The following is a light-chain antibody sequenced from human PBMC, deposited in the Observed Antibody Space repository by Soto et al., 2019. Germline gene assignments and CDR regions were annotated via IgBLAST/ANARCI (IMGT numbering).Light chain of an antibody. CDR1: SANIGSRA. CDR2: RDS. V-gene: IGLV1-44*01. J-gene: IGLJ2*01. CDR3: AAWDGSLNGWF. Sequence: QSVLTQPPSASGTPGQRVTISCSGSSANIGSRAVTWYQQVPGTAPKLLIDRDSERPSGVPDRFSGSKSGTSATLVISDLQSEDEADYYCAAWDGSLNGWFFGGGTQLTVL.